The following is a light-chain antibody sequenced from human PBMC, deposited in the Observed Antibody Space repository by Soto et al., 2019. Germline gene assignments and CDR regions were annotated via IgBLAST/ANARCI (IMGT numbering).Light chain of an antibody. Sequence: EIVLTQSPATLSVSPGERATLSCRASQSVSTSLAWYQLKPGQPPKLLIYAASTRPSGVPARFSGSGSGTEVTLTISSLQSDDFAISYCQQVDTWPPTLLTCGGGTKVEIK. V-gene: IGKV3D-15*01. CDR1: QSVSTS. CDR3: QQVDTWPPTLLT. J-gene: IGKJ4*01. CDR2: AAS.